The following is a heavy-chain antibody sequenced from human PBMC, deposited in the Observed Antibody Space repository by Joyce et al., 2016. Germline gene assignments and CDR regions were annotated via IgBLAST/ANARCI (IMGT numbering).Heavy chain of an antibody. CDR3: AGEYWRPRE. Sequence: EVQLVESGGTLVQPGESLILSCAASGFSFSTYWMPWVSLAQGRGLEWVDNIKEDGREKNYVNSVKGRFTISRDHAKTSLDLHISSLRGDDTAVYYCAGEYWRPREWGQGTLVTVSS. V-gene: IGHV3-7*01. CDR2: IKEDGREK. D-gene: IGHD1-1*01. CDR1: GFSFSTYW. J-gene: IGHJ4*02.